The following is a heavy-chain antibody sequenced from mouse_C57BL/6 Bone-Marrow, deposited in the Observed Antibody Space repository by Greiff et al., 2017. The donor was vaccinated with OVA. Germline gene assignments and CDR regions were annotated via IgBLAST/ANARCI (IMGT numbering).Heavy chain of an antibody. J-gene: IGHJ3*01. D-gene: IGHD4-1*01. V-gene: IGHV2-2*01. Sequence: VQLQQLGPGLVQPSQSLSITCTVSGFSLTSYGVHWVRQSPGKGLEWLGVIWSGGSTDYNAAFISRLSISKDNSKSQVFFKMNSLQADDTAIYYCARLGRSFAYWGQGTLVTVSA. CDR2: IWSGGST. CDR1: GFSLTSYG. CDR3: ARLGRSFAY.